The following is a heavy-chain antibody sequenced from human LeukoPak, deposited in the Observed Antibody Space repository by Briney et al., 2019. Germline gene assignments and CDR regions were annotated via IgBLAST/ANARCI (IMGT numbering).Heavy chain of an antibody. Sequence: GSLRLSCAASGFTFDDYAMHWVRQAPGKGLEWVSLISWDGGSTYYADSVKGRFTISRDNSKNSLYLQMNSLRAEDTALYYCAKAMSGSYLSGDDYWGQGTLVTVSS. CDR1: GFTFDDYA. J-gene: IGHJ4*02. CDR3: AKAMSGSYLSGDDY. V-gene: IGHV3-43D*03. CDR2: ISWDGGST. D-gene: IGHD1-26*01.